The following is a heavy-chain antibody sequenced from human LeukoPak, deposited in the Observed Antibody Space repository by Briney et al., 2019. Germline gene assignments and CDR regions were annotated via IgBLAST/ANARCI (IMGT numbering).Heavy chain of an antibody. CDR3: AKGTVPNYYDSSGYYGY. CDR1: GGSFSGYY. D-gene: IGHD3-22*01. V-gene: IGHV3-23*01. J-gene: IGHJ4*02. CDR2: ISGSGGST. Sequence: ETLSLTCAVYGGSFSGYYWSWVRQAPGKGLEWVSAISGSGGSTYYADSVKGRFTISRDNSKNTLYLQMNSLRAEDTAVYYCAKGTVPNYYDSSGYYGYWGQGTLVTVSS.